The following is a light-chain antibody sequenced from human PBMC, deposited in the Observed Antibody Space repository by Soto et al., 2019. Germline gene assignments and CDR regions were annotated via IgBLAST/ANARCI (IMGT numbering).Light chain of an antibody. CDR1: QSITGW. CDR2: DAS. J-gene: IGKJ2*01. V-gene: IGKV1-5*01. Sequence: DIQMTQSPSTLSAFVGDRVTITCRASQSITGWLAGYQQKPGKAPKLLISDASSLKSGVPSRFSGSGSGTEFTLTISSLQPDDFATYYCQQYSRYLYTFGQGTKLEIK. CDR3: QQYSRYLYT.